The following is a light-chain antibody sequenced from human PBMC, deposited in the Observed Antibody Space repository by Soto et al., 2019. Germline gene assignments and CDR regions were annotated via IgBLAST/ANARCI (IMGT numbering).Light chain of an antibody. V-gene: IGLV2-11*01. Sequence: QSVLTQPRSVSGSPGQSVTISCTGTSSDVGAYNYVSWYQQHPGKAPKLMIYDVTKRPSGVPDRFSGSKSGNTASLTISGLQPEDEADYYCCSYADTYTLVFGGGTQLTVL. CDR1: SSDVGAYNY. CDR2: DVT. CDR3: CSYADTYTLV. J-gene: IGLJ2*01.